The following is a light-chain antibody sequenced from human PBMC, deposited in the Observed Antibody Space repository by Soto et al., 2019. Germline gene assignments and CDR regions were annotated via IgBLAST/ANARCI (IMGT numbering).Light chain of an antibody. Sequence: DIQMTQSPSTLSASVGDRVTITCRASQSISSWLAWYQQKPGKAPKLLIYDASSLESGVPSRFSGSGSGTEFPLTVSSMQPDDFATYYCQQYNSYLFTFGPGTKWISN. CDR2: DAS. CDR3: QQYNSYLFT. V-gene: IGKV1-5*01. CDR1: QSISSW. J-gene: IGKJ3*01.